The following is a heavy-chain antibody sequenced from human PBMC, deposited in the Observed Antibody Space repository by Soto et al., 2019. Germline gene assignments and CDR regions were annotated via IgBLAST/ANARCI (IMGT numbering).Heavy chain of an antibody. CDR2: ITFSGAYT. CDR3: EKLATVGVFEN. D-gene: IGHD1-26*01. V-gene: IGHV3-23*01. Sequence: PGGSLRLSCAASGFTFSSFAMSWVRQAPGKGLEWLSGITFSGAYTYYAESVKGRFTISRDNSKNTLFLEMNSLRAEDTALYYCEKLATVGVFENWGQGAQVTVSS. J-gene: IGHJ4*02. CDR1: GFTFSSFA.